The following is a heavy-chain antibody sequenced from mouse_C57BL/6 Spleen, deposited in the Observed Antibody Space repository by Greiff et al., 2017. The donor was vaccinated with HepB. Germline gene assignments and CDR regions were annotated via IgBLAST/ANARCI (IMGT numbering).Heavy chain of an antibody. J-gene: IGHJ2*01. CDR3: ARSDGGTTLDY. V-gene: IGHV1-80*01. CDR2: IYPGDGDT. Sequence: VKLMESGAELVKPGASVKISCKASGYAFSSYWMNWVKQRPGKGLEWIGQIYPGDGDTNYNGKFKGKATLTADKSSSTAYMQLSSLTSEDSAVYFCARSDGGTTLDYWGQGTTLTVSS. D-gene: IGHD1-1*01. CDR1: GYAFSSYW.